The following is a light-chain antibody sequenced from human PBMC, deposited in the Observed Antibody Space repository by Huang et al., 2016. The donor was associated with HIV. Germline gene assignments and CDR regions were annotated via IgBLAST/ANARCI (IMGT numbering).Light chain of an antibody. CDR2: GAS. Sequence: EIVLTQSPATLSVSPGERATLSCRASQSISTYLAWYQHKPAQAPRRLIYGASTRASGIPARFSGSGSGTEFTLTISSLQSEDFAVYYCQQYNNWPPEVTFGPGTKVDIK. V-gene: IGKV3-15*01. J-gene: IGKJ3*01. CDR3: QQYNNWPPEVT. CDR1: QSISTY.